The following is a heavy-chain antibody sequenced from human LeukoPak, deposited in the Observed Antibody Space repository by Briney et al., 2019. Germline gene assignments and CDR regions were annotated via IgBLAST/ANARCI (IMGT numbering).Heavy chain of an antibody. CDR3: ARARAYYYGSGSRAFDI. CDR2: INHSGST. D-gene: IGHD3-10*01. CDR1: GGSFSGYY. V-gene: IGHV4-34*01. Sequence: SETLCLTCAVYGGSFSGYYWSCIRQPPGKGLEWIGEINHSGSTNYNPSLKSRVTISVDTSKNQFSLKLSSATAADTSVYYCARARAYYYGSGSRAFDIWGQGTMVTVSS. J-gene: IGHJ3*02.